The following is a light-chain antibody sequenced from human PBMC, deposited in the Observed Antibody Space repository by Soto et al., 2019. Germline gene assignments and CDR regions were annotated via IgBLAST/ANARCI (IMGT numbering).Light chain of an antibody. J-gene: IGLJ3*02. CDR2: TNN. CDR3: AAWDDRLNGGV. V-gene: IGLV1-44*01. CDR1: GSNIGRNP. Sequence: QSVLPQPPSASGTPGQRVTISCSGSGSNIGRNPVNWYRQLPGAAPKLLMYTNNQRPSGVPDRFSGSKSGTSASLGISGLQSEDEADYYCAAWDDRLNGGVFGGGTKLTVL.